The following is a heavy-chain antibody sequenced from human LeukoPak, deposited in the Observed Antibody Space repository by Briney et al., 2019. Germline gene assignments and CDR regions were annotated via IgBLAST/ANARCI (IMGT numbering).Heavy chain of an antibody. CDR1: GFTFSSYG. J-gene: IGHJ6*03. CDR3: ARDGGYSYGFHYYYYMDV. D-gene: IGHD5-18*01. Sequence: PGGSLRLSCAASGFTFSSYGMHWVRQAPGKGLEWVAFIRYDGSNKYYADSVKGRFTISRDNAKNSLYLQMNSLRAEDTAVYYCARDGGYSYGFHYYYYMDVWGKGTTVTVSS. CDR2: IRYDGSNK. V-gene: IGHV3-30*02.